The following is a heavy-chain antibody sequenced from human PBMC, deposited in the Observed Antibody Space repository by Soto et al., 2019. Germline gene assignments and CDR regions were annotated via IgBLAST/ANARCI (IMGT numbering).Heavy chain of an antibody. CDR1: GGSISSGGYY. CDR3: ATSSITMIVVVTQGSFDY. J-gene: IGHJ4*02. D-gene: IGHD3-22*01. Sequence: PSETLSLTCTVSGGSISSGGYYWSWIRQHPGKGLEWIGYIYYSGSTYYNPSLKSRVTISVDTSKNQFSLKLSSLRSEDTAVYYCATSSITMIVVVTQGSFDYWGQGTLVTVSS. V-gene: IGHV4-31*03. CDR2: IYYSGST.